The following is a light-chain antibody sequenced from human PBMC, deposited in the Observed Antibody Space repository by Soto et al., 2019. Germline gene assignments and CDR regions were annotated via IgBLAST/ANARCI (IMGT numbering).Light chain of an antibody. Sequence: QSVLTQPASVSGSPGQSITISCTGTISDFVVYNYVSWYQHHPGKAPKIILYGVSNRPSGVSNRFSGSKSGNTASLTISGLQAEDEADYYCSSHTTTSSALQVFGTGTKVIVL. CDR2: GVS. CDR1: ISDFVVYNY. J-gene: IGLJ1*01. V-gene: IGLV2-14*01. CDR3: SSHTTTSSALQV.